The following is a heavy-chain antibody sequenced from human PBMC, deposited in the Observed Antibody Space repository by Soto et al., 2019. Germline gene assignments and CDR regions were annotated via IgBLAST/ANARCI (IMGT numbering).Heavy chain of an antibody. CDR1: GFTFSSYA. CDR3: AREGLPGGFDY. Sequence: QVQLVESGGGVVQPGRSLRLSCAASGFTFSSYAMHWVRQAPGKGREWVAVISYDGSNKYYADSVKGRFTISRDNSKNTLYLQMNSLRAEDTAVYYCAREGLPGGFDYWGQGTLVTVSS. CDR2: ISYDGSNK. V-gene: IGHV3-30-3*01. J-gene: IGHJ4*02.